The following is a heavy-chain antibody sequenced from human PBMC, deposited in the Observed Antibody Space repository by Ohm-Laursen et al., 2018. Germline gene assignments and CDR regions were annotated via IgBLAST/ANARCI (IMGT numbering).Heavy chain of an antibody. CDR3: TAGPDYYDSSGYYYDYFDY. CDR1: GYSFTSYW. Sequence: ESLRISCKGSGYSFTSYWIGWVRQMPGKGLEWMGIIYPGDSDTRYSPSFQGQVTISADKSISTAYLQWSSLKASDTAMYYCTAGPDYYDSSGYYYDYFDYWGQGTLVTVSS. V-gene: IGHV5-51*01. D-gene: IGHD3-22*01. J-gene: IGHJ4*02. CDR2: IYPGDSDT.